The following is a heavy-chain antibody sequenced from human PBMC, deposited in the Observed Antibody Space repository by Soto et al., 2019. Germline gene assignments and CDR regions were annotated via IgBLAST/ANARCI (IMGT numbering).Heavy chain of an antibody. CDR2: INHSGST. J-gene: IGHJ4*02. Sequence: SETLSLTCAVYGGSFSGYYWSWIRQPPGKGLEWIGEINHSGSTNYNPSLKSRVTISVDTSKNQFSLKLSSVTAADTAVYYCQCIAVAGTGYFDDWGQGTLVTVSS. D-gene: IGHD6-19*01. CDR3: QCIAVAGTGYFDD. CDR1: GGSFSGYY. V-gene: IGHV4-34*01.